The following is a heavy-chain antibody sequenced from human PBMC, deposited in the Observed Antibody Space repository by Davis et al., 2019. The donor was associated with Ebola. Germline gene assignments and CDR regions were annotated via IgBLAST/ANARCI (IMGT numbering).Heavy chain of an antibody. V-gene: IGHV4-4*07. D-gene: IGHD2-2*02. CDR1: GGSISSYY. CDR3: ARGVIPAVIGWGWFDP. CDR2: IYTSGST. J-gene: IGHJ5*02. Sequence: MPSETLSLTCTVSGGSISSYYWSWIRQPAGKGLEWIGRIYTSGSTNYNPSLKSRVTMSVDTSKNQFSLKLSSVTAADTAVYYCARGVIPAVIGWGWFDPWGQGTLVTVSS.